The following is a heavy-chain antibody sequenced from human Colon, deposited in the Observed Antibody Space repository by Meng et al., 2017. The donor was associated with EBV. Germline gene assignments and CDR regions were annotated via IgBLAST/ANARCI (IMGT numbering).Heavy chain of an antibody. CDR3: ARDVTMGPAGWCDS. J-gene: IGHJ5*01. CDR1: GYTFPNHG. Sequence: QAQLVQSGGEVKKPGASVKVACQASGYTFPNHGIGWVRPAPGQGPEWMGWISPDNGNTNYAQKFHDRVTMATDTSTSTAYMGLRSLRSDDTAVYYCARDVTMGPAGWCDSWGQGTLVTVSS. CDR2: ISPDNGNT. D-gene: IGHD4/OR15-4a*01. V-gene: IGHV1-18*04.